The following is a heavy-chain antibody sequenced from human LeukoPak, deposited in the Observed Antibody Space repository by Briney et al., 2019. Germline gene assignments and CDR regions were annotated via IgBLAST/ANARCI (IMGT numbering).Heavy chain of an antibody. J-gene: IGHJ3*02. D-gene: IGHD3-22*01. V-gene: IGHV4-59*01. CDR1: GGSLSSYY. Sequence: PSETLSLTCTVSGGSLSSYYWSWIRQPPGKGLEWIGYIYYSGSTNYNPSLKSRVTISVDTSKNQFSLKLSSVTAADTAVYYCARAVYDNDAFDIWGQGTMVTVSS. CDR3: ARAVYDNDAFDI. CDR2: IYYSGST.